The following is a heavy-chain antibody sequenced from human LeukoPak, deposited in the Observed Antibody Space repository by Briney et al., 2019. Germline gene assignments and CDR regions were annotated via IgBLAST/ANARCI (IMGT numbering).Heavy chain of an antibody. CDR1: GGSISSGSYY. D-gene: IGHD6-13*01. CDR3: ARDKDAAAGTRHYYYYMDV. Sequence: PSETLSLTCTVSGGSISSGSYYWSWVRQPAGKGLEWIGRIYTSGSTNYNPSLESRATISVHPTNNQFSLKVRSVTAADTAVYYCARDKDAAAGTRHYYYYMDVWGKGTTVTISS. J-gene: IGHJ6*03. CDR2: IYTSGST. V-gene: IGHV4-61*02.